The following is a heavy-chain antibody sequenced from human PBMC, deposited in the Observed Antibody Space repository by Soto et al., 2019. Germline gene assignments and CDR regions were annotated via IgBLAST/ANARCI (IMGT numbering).Heavy chain of an antibody. CDR2: IYHSGST. J-gene: IGHJ4*02. V-gene: IGHV4-4*02. D-gene: IGHD4-4*01. Sequence: QVQLQESGPGLVKPSGTLSLTCAVSGDAINTNNWWSWVRQPPGKGLEWTGGIYHSGSTNYNPSLKSRVAISIVTSRNQFSLTVTSVTAADTAVYYCAFPATNDFDYWGQGILVTVSS. CDR3: AFPATNDFDY. CDR1: GDAINTNNW.